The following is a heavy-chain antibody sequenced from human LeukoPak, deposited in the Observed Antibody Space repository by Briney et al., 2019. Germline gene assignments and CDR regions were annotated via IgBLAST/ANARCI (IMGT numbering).Heavy chain of an antibody. J-gene: IGHJ5*02. V-gene: IGHV1-8*03. CDR3: ARSARYDFWSGYHTFWFDP. Sequence: ASVKVSCKASGYTFTSYDINWVRQATGQGLEWMGWMNPNSGNTGYAQKFQGRVTITRNTSISTAYMELSSLRSEDTAVYYCARSARYDFWSGYHTFWFDPWGQGTLVTVSS. CDR1: GYTFTSYD. CDR2: MNPNSGNT. D-gene: IGHD3-3*01.